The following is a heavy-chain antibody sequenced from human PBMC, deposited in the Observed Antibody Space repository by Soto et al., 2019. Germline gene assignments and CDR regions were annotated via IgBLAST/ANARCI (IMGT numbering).Heavy chain of an antibody. CDR1: GVTFSTYS. V-gene: IGHV3-48*02. J-gene: IGHJ4*02. D-gene: IGHD3-10*01. CDR2: IDSVTGII. CDR3: ATVAGAH. Sequence: GGSLRLSCVVSGVTFSTYSMNWVRQAPGRGLEWVAYIDSVTGIINYAESVKGRFIISRDNVSKTLFLQMNSLRYDDTAVYYCATVAGAHWGQGAPVTVSS.